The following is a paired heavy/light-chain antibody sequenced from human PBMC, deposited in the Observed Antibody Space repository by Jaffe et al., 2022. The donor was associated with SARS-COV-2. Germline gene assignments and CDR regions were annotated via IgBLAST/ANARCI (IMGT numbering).Light chain of an antibody. CDR2: QAS. J-gene: IGKJ3*01. CDR3: QQYNSYSPFT. Sequence: DIQMTQSPFTLSASVGDRVTITCRASQSISSWLAWYQQKPGKAPKLLIYQASSLESGVPSRFSGSGSGTEFTLTISSLQPDDFATYYCQQYNSYSPFTFGPGTKVDIK. V-gene: IGKV1-5*03. CDR1: QSISSW.
Heavy chain of an antibody. V-gene: IGHV3-23*01. CDR2: ISGSGGST. J-gene: IGHJ4*02. Sequence: EVQLLESGGGLVQPGGSLRLPCAASGFTFSSYAMNWVRQAPGKGLEWVSVISGSGGSTYYADSVKGRFTISRDNSKNTLYLQMNSLRVEDTAVYYCAKEGGAHRYCSGGSCYSYFDYWGQGTLVTVSS. CDR1: GFTFSSYA. CDR3: AKEGGAHRYCSGGSCYSYFDY. D-gene: IGHD2-15*01.